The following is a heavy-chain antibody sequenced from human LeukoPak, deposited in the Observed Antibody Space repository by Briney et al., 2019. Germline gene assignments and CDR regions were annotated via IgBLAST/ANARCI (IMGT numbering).Heavy chain of an antibody. J-gene: IGHJ6*03. V-gene: IGHV4-4*07. CDR1: GGSISSYY. CDR3: ARGGLYCSSTSCYTDYYYYMDV. Sequence: SETLSLTCTVSGGSISSYYWSWIRQPAGKGLEWIGRIYTSGSTNYNPSLKSRVTMSVDTSKNQFSLKLSSVTAADTAVYYCARGGLYCSSTSCYTDYYYYMDVWGKGTTVTVSS. D-gene: IGHD2-2*02. CDR2: IYTSGST.